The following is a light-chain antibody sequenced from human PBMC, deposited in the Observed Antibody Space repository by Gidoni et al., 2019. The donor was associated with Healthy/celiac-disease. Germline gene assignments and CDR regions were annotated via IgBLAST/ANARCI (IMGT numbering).Light chain of an antibody. V-gene: IGKV1-39*01. Sequence: DIQMTQSPSSLSASVGDRVTITCRASQSISSYLNWYQQKPGKAPKLLIYAASSLQSEVPSRFGGSRSGTDVTLTISSRQPEDFAAYYCRQSYSTPRFTFGPGTKVDIK. CDR2: AAS. J-gene: IGKJ3*01. CDR3: RQSYSTPRFT. CDR1: QSISSY.